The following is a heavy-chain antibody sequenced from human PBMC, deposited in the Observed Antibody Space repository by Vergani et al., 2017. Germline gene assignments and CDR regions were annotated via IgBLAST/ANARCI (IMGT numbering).Heavy chain of an antibody. Sequence: EVQLLESGGNLIQPGGSLRLSCGASGFTFSSYAMTWVRLAPGKGLQWVSSISSSSSYIYYADSVKGRFTISRDNAKNSLFLQMNSLTTEDTALYYCVKDMYSSPYYYYMDVWGKGP. D-gene: IGHD6-13*01. J-gene: IGHJ6*03. CDR1: GFTFSSYA. CDR2: ISSSSSYI. CDR3: VKDMYSSPYYYYMDV. V-gene: IGHV3-21*04.